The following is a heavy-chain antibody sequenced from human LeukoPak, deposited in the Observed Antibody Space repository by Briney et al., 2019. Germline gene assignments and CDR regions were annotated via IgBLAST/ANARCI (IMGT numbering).Heavy chain of an antibody. CDR2: INPNSGGT. V-gene: IGHV1-2*02. CDR1: GYTFTGYY. J-gene: IGHJ5*02. Sequence: ASVKVSCKASGYTFTGYYMHWVRQAPGQGLGWMGWINPNSGGTNYAQKFQGRVTMTRDTSISTAYMELSRLRSDDTAVYYCARDGSGSGANKEWFDPWGQGTLVTVSS. D-gene: IGHD1-26*01. CDR3: ARDGSGSGANKEWFDP.